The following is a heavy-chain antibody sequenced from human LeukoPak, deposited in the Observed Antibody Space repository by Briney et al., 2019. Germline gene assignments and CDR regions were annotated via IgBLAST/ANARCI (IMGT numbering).Heavy chain of an antibody. CDR2: INHSGST. CDR3: ARASGVSYILTGYYNGKLDY. V-gene: IGHV4-34*01. D-gene: IGHD3-9*01. CDR1: GGSFKGYY. Sequence: SETLSLTCAVYGGSFKGYYWNWIRQPPGKGLEWIGGINHSGSTNYNPSLKSRVTISVDTSKNQFSLKLSSVTAADTAVYYCARASGVSYILTGYYNGKLDYWGQGTLVTVSS. J-gene: IGHJ4*02.